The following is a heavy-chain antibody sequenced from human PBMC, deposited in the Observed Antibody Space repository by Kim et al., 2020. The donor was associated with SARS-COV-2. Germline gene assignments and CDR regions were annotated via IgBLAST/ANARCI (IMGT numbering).Heavy chain of an antibody. CDR2: IYQSGST. D-gene: IGHD6-13*01. Sequence: SETLSLTCAVSGGSISSSNLGCGVRKPRGKVLEGIGEIYQSGSTNYNPSLKSRVTITVYKAKKQFSLKLSSVTAADTAVYYCARGGYSSSWYLYYYGMDVWGQGPPVTVSS. V-gene: IGHV4-4*02. CDR3: ARGGYSSSWYLYYYGMDV. J-gene: IGHJ6*02. CDR1: GGSISSSNL.